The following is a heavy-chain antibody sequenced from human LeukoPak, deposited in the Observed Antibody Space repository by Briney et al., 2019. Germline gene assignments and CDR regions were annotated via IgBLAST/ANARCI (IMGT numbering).Heavy chain of an antibody. V-gene: IGHV3-66*01. CDR2: IYSGGST. CDR3: ARALIAAAGLYYFDY. Sequence: GGSLSLSCAASGFTVSSNYMSWVRQAPGERLGWDSVIYSGGSTYYADYVKGRFTISRDNSKSTLYLQMNSLRAEDTAVYYCARALIAAAGLYYFDYWGQGTLVTVSS. J-gene: IGHJ4*02. CDR1: GFTVSSNY. D-gene: IGHD6-13*01.